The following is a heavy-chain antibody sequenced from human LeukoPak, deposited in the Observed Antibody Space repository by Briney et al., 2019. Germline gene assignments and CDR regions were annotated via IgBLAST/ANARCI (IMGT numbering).Heavy chain of an antibody. CDR3: ARDFPHAYSSSSGGY. V-gene: IGHV1-46*01. Sequence: EASVTVSCKASGYTFTSYYMHWVRQAPGQGLEWMGIINPSGGSTSYAQKFQGRVTMTRDTSTSTVYMELGSLRSEDTAVYYCARDFPHAYSSSSGGYWGQGTLVTVSS. CDR1: GYTFTSYY. J-gene: IGHJ4*02. D-gene: IGHD6-6*01. CDR2: INPSGGST.